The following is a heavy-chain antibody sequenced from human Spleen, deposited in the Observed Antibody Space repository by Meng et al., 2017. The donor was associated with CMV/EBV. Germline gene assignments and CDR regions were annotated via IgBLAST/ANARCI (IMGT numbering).Heavy chain of an antibody. J-gene: IGHJ4*02. CDR2: ISGSGGST. CDR1: GFTFSSYA. V-gene: IGHV3-23*01. Sequence: SGFTFSSYAMSWVRQAPGKGLEWVSAISGSGGSTYYADSVKGRFTISRDNSKNTLYLQMNSLRAEDTAVYYCAKDREGPLDNYFDYWGQGTLVTVSS. CDR3: AKDREGPLDNYFDY. D-gene: IGHD1-1*01.